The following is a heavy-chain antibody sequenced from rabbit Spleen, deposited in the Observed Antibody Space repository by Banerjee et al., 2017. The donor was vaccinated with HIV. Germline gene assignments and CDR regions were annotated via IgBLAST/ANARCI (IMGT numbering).Heavy chain of an antibody. CDR2: IYTASGNT. D-gene: IGHD4-1*01. V-gene: IGHV1S40*01. Sequence: QSLAESGGDLVQPGASLTLTCTASGFSFSSRYYMCWVRQAPGKGLEWIACIYTASGNTYYASWAKGRFTITRSTSLNTVTLQMTSLTAADTATYFCARDLDGVIGWNFGWWGPGTLVTVS. CDR3: ARDLDGVIGWNFGW. CDR1: GFSFSSRYY. J-gene: IGHJ4*01.